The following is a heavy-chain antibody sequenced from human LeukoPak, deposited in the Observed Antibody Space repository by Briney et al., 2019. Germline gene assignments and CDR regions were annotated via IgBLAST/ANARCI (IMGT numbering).Heavy chain of an antibody. V-gene: IGHV1-69-2*01. J-gene: IGHJ6*03. Sequence: ASVKISCKASGYTFTDYYMHWVQQAPGKGLERMGRVDAEDGETIYAEKFQGRVTITADTSTDTAYMELSSLRSEDTAVYYCATGVLPSGSYPVDYYYYMDVWDKGTTVTVSS. CDR1: GYTFTDYY. D-gene: IGHD1-26*01. CDR2: VDAEDGET. CDR3: ATGVLPSGSYPVDYYYYMDV.